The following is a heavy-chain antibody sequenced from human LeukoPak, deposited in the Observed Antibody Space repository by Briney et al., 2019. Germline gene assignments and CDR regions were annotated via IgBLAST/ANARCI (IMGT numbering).Heavy chain of an antibody. V-gene: IGHV3-21*01. Sequence: GGSLRLSCAASGFTFSDYSMNWVRQAPGKGLEWVSSISSSSSYIYYADSVKGRFTISRDNAKNSLYLQMNSLRAEDTAVYYCAREITGRTIDYWGQGTLVTVSS. J-gene: IGHJ4*02. CDR1: GFTFSDYS. D-gene: IGHD1-20*01. CDR2: ISSSSSYI. CDR3: AREITGRTIDY.